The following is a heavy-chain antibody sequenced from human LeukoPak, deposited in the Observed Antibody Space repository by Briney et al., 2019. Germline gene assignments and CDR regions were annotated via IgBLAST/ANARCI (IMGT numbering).Heavy chain of an antibody. Sequence: GRSLRLSCAASGFTFRSYGMHWVRQAPGKGLEWVAIVWYDGNNKCYADSVKGRFTVSRDNSKNTVSLQLNSLRAEDTAVYYCARGSGAAAGAFDYWGQGTLVTVPS. CDR2: VWYDGNNK. J-gene: IGHJ4*02. CDR3: ARGSGAAAGAFDY. V-gene: IGHV3-33*01. CDR1: GFTFRSYG. D-gene: IGHD6-13*01.